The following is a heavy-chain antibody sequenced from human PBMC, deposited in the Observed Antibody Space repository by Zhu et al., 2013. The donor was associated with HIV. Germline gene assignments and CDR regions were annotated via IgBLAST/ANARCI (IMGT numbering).Heavy chain of an antibody. J-gene: IGHJ6*02. CDR1: GYTFTDFL. CDR3: ARAQGWNPNLHYYYYGMDA. Sequence: QVQLVQSGAEVKKPGASVKVSCKASGYTFTDFLIHWVRQAPGQGLEWMGWINPNSGVTNYAQKFQGRVTMTTDTSITTVYMELTRLRSDDTAVYYCARAQGWNPNLHYYYYGMDAWGQGTTVTVSS. D-gene: IGHD1-1*01. CDR2: INPNSGVT. V-gene: IGHV1-2*02.